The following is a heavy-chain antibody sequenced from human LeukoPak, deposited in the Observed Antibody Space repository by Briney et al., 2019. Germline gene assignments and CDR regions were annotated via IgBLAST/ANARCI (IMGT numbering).Heavy chain of an antibody. CDR3: AKDSGNCGWYVDY. CDR1: GFTFSNYA. Sequence: GGSLRLSCAASGFTFSNYAMRWIRQAPGRGLEWVSTISGGRGTTFYADSVKGRVTISRDNSKNTLYLQMNSLRDEDTAVYYCAKDSGNCGWYVDYRGQGTLVTVSS. J-gene: IGHJ4*02. CDR2: ISGGRGTT. V-gene: IGHV3-23*01. D-gene: IGHD6-19*01.